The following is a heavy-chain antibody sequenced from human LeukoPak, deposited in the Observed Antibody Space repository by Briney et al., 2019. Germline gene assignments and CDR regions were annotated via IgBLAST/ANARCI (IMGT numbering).Heavy chain of an antibody. Sequence: PGGSLRLSCAASGFIFSNYAMHWVRQAPGKGLEWVAVISYDGSNKYCADSVKGRFTISRDNSKNTLFLQMNSLRTEDTAVYYCARDLDSSSWYILWFDPWGQGTLVTVSS. CDR1: GFIFSNYA. D-gene: IGHD6-13*01. CDR3: ARDLDSSSWYILWFDP. J-gene: IGHJ5*02. CDR2: ISYDGSNK. V-gene: IGHV3-30-3*01.